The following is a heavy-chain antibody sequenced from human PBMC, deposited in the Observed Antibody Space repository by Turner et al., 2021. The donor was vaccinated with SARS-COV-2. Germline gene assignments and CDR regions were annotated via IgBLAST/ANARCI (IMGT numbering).Heavy chain of an antibody. D-gene: IGHD1-20*01. CDR1: GFMFNRFG. CDR3: AKDRWYNWNYFDY. J-gene: IGHJ4*02. Sequence: EVQLLESGGGLVQPGGSLRLSCTASGFMFNRFGMGWVRQAPGKGLEWVSGIVNSGGETWNADSVKGRFTSSRDNAKNSLYLQMNSLRAEDTALYYCAKDRWYNWNYFDYWGQGTLVTVSS. CDR2: IVNSGGET. V-gene: IGHV3-23*01.